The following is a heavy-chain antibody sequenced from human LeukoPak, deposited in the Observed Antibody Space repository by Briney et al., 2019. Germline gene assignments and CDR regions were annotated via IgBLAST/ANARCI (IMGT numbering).Heavy chain of an antibody. Sequence: SETLSLTCAVSGSSITNDYWSWIRQPAGKGLEWIGRIYTSGSTNYNPSLKSRVTMSVDTSKNQFSLKLSSVTAADTAVYYCARGPMVRGVNSIDYWGQGTLVTVSS. V-gene: IGHV4-4*07. CDR1: GSSITNDY. J-gene: IGHJ4*02. D-gene: IGHD3-10*01. CDR3: ARGPMVRGVNSIDY. CDR2: IYTSGST.